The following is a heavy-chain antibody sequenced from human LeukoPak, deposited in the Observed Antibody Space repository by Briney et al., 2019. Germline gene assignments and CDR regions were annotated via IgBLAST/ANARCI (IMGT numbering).Heavy chain of an antibody. D-gene: IGHD3-10*01. Sequence: PGGSLRLSCAASGFTVSSNFMSWVRQAPGKGLEWVSVIYSSGDTYYADSVKGRFTISRDNSKNTLYLQMNSLRAEDTAVYHCARDSYYGSGSYYRYTFHYWGQGTLVTVSS. V-gene: IGHV3-53*01. CDR1: GFTVSSNF. CDR2: IYSSGDT. CDR3: ARDSYYGSGSYYRYTFHY. J-gene: IGHJ4*02.